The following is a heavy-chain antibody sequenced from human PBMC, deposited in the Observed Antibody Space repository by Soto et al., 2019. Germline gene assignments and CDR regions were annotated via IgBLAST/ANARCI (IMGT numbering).Heavy chain of an antibody. J-gene: IGHJ6*02. CDR3: ARDRVPAANYYYYGMDV. D-gene: IGHD2-2*01. CDR1: GGSISSGGYY. CDR2: IYYSGST. Sequence: TLSLTCTVSGGSISSGGYYWSWIRQHPGKGLEWIGYIYYSGSTYYNPSLKSRVTISVDTSKNQFSLKLSSVTAADTAVYYCARDRVPAANYYYYGMDVWGQGTTVTVSS. V-gene: IGHV4-31*03.